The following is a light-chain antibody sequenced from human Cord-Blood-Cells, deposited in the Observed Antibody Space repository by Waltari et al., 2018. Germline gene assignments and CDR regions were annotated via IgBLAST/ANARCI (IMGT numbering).Light chain of an antibody. V-gene: IGLV2-14*01. CDR2: DVS. J-gene: IGLJ2*01. CDR3: SSYTSISTLV. CDR1: SSDVGGYNY. Sequence: QSALTQPASVSGSPGQSITISCTGTSSDVGGYNYVSWYQQHPGKAPKRMIYDVSNRPSGVSNRFSGSKSGNSASLTISGLQAEDEADYYCSSYTSISTLVFGGGTKLTVL.